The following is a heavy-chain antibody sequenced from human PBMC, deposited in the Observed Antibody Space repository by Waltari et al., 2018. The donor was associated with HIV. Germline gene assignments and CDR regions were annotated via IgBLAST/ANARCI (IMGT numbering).Heavy chain of an antibody. Sequence: QLVKTETEVKQYGASVRISCKASGYTLTNYDINWLRQATGQGLEWMGWMNPSTGNAGYAHNFQGRVTMTRDIPINTAYMELSGLTSHDTAVYYCSTSRPGAMFGDAWGQGTLVTVSS. CDR3: STSRPGAMFGDA. V-gene: IGHV1-8*01. J-gene: IGHJ5*02. CDR2: MNPSTGNA. CDR1: GYTLTNYD. D-gene: IGHD3-3*01.